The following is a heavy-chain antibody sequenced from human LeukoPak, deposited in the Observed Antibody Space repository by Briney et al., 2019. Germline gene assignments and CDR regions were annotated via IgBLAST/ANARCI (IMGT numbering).Heavy chain of an antibody. CDR1: GFTFSSYS. CDR3: AKYEVVVVAYYYYGMDV. D-gene: IGHD2-15*01. J-gene: IGHJ6*02. V-gene: IGHV3-23*01. Sequence: GGSLRLSCAASGFTFSSYSMSWVRQAPGKGLEWVSAISGGGGSTFYADSVKGRFTISRDNSKNTLYLQTNSLRAEDTAVYYCAKYEVVVVAYYYYGMDVWGQGTTVTVSS. CDR2: ISGGGGST.